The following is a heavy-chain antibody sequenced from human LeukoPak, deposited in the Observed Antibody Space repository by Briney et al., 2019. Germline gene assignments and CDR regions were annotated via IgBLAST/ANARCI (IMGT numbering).Heavy chain of an antibody. V-gene: IGHV3-64*02. CDR1: GFIFDTYA. J-gene: IGHJ4*02. Sequence: GGSLRLSCAGSGFIFDTYAMYWVRQAPGKGLEYVSTISNNGGHTYYADSVKGRFTISRDNSKNTLYLQMDSLRSDDTAAYYCARVWNYVFDYWGQGTLVTISS. CDR2: ISNNGGHT. D-gene: IGHD1-7*01. CDR3: ARVWNYVFDY.